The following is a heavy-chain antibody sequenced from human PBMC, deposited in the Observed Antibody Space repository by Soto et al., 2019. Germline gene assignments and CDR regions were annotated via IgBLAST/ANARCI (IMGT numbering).Heavy chain of an antibody. CDR1: GFTFSSYA. CDR3: AKDFFPSYDILTGYFQTVFDY. D-gene: IGHD3-9*01. CDR2: ISGSGGST. V-gene: IGHV3-23*01. Sequence: PGGSLRLSCAASGFTFSSYAMSWVRQAPGKGLEWVSAISGSGGSTYYADSVKGRFTISRDNSKNTLYLQMNSLRAEDTAVYYCAKDFFPSYDILTGYFQTVFDYWGQGTLVTVSS. J-gene: IGHJ4*02.